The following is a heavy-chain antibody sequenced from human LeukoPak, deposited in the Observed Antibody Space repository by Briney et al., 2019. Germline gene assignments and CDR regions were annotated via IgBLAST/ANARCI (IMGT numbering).Heavy chain of an antibody. J-gene: IGHJ4*02. CDR3: AKKLLWFGEVIDY. CDR1: GFTFSSYA. V-gene: IGHV3-23*01. Sequence: GGSLRRSCAASGFTFSSYAMSWVRQPPGKGLEWVSAISGSGGSTYYADSVKGRFTISRDNSKNTLYLQMNSLRAEDTAVYYCAKKLLWFGEVIDYWGQGTLVTVSS. CDR2: ISGSGGST. D-gene: IGHD3-10*01.